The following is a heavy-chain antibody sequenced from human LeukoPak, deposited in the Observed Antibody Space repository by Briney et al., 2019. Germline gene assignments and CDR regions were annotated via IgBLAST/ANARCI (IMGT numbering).Heavy chain of an antibody. CDR2: INHIGSS. Sequence: KSSETLSLTCTVSGGSISPYYWSWLRQPPGKRLEWVGYINHIGSSNYNPSLKSRMTISVDTSQNQFSLKLSSVTAADTAVYYCARVDDYNSLYWGQGTLVTVAS. D-gene: IGHD5-24*01. CDR3: ARVDDYNSLY. V-gene: IGHV4-59*01. CDR1: GGSISPYY. J-gene: IGHJ4*02.